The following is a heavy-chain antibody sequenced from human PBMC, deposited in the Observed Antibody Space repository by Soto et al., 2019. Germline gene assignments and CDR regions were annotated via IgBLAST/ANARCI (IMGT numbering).Heavy chain of an antibody. J-gene: IGHJ6*02. CDR1: GDSVSSNSAA. V-gene: IGHV6-1*01. CDR3: ARGSSRYSLTYYYGMDV. Sequence: SQTLSLTCAISGDSVSSNSAAWNWIRQSPSRGLEWLGRTYYRSKWYNDYAVSVKSRITINPDTSKNQFSLQLNSVTPEDTAVYYCARGSSRYSLTYYYGMDVWGQGTTVTVSS. CDR2: TYYRSKWYN. D-gene: IGHD3-9*01.